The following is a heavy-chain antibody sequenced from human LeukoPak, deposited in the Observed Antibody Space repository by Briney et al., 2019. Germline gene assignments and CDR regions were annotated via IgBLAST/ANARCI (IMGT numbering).Heavy chain of an antibody. CDR2: INPSGGST. J-gene: IGHJ4*02. CDR3: ASTPQGYGDYLDY. Sequence: ASVKVSCKASGYTFTGYYMHWVRQAPGQGLEWMGIINPSGGSTSYAQKFQGRVTMTRDMSTSTVYMKLSSLRSEDTAVYYCASTPQGYGDYLDYWGQGTLVTVSS. V-gene: IGHV1-46*01. D-gene: IGHD4-17*01. CDR1: GYTFTGYY.